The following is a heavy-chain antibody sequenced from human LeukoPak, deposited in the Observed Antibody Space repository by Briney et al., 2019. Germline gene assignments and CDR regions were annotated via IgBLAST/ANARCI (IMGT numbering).Heavy chain of an antibody. CDR2: ISYDGSNK. J-gene: IGHJ4*02. D-gene: IGHD2-15*01. CDR1: GFTFSSYA. V-gene: IGHV3-30-3*01. CDR3: ARDGEVLRYCSGGSCYSGLID. Sequence: PGGSLRLSCAASGFTFSSYAMHWVRQAPGKGLEWVAVISYDGSNKYYADSVKGRVTISRDNSKNTLYLQMNSLRAEDTAVYYCARDGEVLRYCSGGSCYSGLIDRGQGTLVTVSS.